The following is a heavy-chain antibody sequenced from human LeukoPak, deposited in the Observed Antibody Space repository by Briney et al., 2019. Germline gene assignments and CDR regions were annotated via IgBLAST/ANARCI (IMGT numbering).Heavy chain of an antibody. J-gene: IGHJ4*02. V-gene: IGHV6-1*01. CDR3: SRGWLQQGFDY. D-gene: IGHD5-24*01. Sequence: SQTLSLTCAISGDSVSTNNAGWNWTRQSPSRGLEWLGRTYYSSNWYKDYAVSVISRITINPDTSKNQFPLQLNSVTPEDTAVYYCSRGWLQQGFDYWGQGTLVTVSS. CDR1: GDSVSTNNAG. CDR2: TYYSSNWYK.